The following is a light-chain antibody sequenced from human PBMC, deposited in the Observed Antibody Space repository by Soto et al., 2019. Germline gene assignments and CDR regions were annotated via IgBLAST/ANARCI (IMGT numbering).Light chain of an antibody. J-gene: IGKJ5*01. V-gene: IGKV3-15*01. Sequence: ETVMMQSPATLSVSPGERVTLFCRASQSVSSNLAWYQQKSGQAPRLLIYGASTRATGIPARFSGSGSGTEFTLTISSLQSEGSAIYYCQQYNNWPPVTFGQGTRLEIK. CDR2: GAS. CDR1: QSVSSN. CDR3: QQYNNWPPVT.